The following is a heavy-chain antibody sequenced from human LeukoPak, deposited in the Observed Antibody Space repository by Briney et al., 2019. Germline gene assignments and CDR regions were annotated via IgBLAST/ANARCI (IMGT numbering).Heavy chain of an antibody. J-gene: IGHJ4*02. CDR3: ARASRKSGYSSSCFDY. Sequence: ASVKVSCKASGGTFSSYAISWVRQAPGQGLEWMGRIIPILGIANYAQKFQGRVTITADKSTSTAYMELSSLRSEDTAVYYCARASRKSGYSSSCFDYWGQGTPVTVSP. V-gene: IGHV1-69*04. CDR1: GGTFSSYA. CDR2: IIPILGIA. D-gene: IGHD6-13*01.